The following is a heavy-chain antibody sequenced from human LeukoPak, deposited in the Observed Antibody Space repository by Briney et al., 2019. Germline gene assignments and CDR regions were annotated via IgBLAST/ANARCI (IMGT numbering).Heavy chain of an antibody. V-gene: IGHV3-30*03. D-gene: IGHD3-10*01. CDR2: MSYDGNNR. CDR3: ARDPDSGRGFDY. J-gene: IGHJ4*02. Sequence: GGSLRLSCLASGFTFSSYAMHWVRQAPGRGLEWVAVMSYDGNNRYYTDSVKGRFTISRDNSKNTVYLQMNSLRDEDTAVYYCARDPDSGRGFDYWGQGTLVTVSS. CDR1: GFTFSSYA.